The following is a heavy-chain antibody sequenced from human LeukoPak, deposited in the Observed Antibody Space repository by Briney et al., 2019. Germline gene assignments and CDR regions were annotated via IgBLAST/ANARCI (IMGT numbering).Heavy chain of an antibody. V-gene: IGHV1-2*02. Sequence: ASVKVSCKASGYTFTGYYMHWVRQAPGQGLEWMGWINPNSGGTNYAQKFQGRVTMTRDTSISTAYMELSRLRSDDTAVYYCARGRYCSGGSCYPRGFDPWGQGTLVTVSS. CDR2: INPNSGGT. D-gene: IGHD2-15*01. J-gene: IGHJ5*02. CDR1: GYTFTGYY. CDR3: ARGRYCSGGSCYPRGFDP.